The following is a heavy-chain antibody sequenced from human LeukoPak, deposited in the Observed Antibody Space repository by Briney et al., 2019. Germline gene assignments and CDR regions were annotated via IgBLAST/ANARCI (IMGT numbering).Heavy chain of an antibody. CDR2: ISDSGGRT. J-gene: IGHJ4*02. V-gene: IGHV3-23*01. CDR3: AKRGVVIRVILVGFHKEAYYFDS. D-gene: IGHD3-22*01. Sequence: GGSLRLSCAVSGITLSNYGMSWVRQAPGKGLEWVAGISDSGGRTNYADSVKGRFTISRDNPKITLYLQMNSLRAEDTAVYFCAKRGVVIRVILVGFHKEAYYFDSWGQGALVTVSS. CDR1: GITLSNYG.